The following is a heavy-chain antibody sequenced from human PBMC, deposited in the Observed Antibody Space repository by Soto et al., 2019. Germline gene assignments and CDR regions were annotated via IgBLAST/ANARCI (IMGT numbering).Heavy chain of an antibody. J-gene: IGHJ5*02. CDR2: INHSGST. V-gene: IGHV4-34*01. CDR1: GGSFSGYY. D-gene: IGHD1-26*01. Sequence: SDTLSLTCAVYGGSFSGYYWSWIRQPPGKGLEWIGEINHSGSTNYNPSLKSRVTISVDTSKNQFSLKLSSVTAADTAVYYCARGLGGSYLTGDWFDPWGQGTLVTVSS. CDR3: ARGLGGSYLTGDWFDP.